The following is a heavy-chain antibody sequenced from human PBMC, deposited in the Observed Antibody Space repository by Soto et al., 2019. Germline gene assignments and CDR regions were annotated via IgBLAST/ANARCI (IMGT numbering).Heavy chain of an antibody. D-gene: IGHD1-26*01. V-gene: IGHV5-10-1*01. CDR1: DEIFNTYW. Sequence: EESLKISCQTSDEIFNTYWITWVRQMPGRGMEWVGRIHPSDSYTTYNPTLKGHGILSVDKSMNTAYVQWTSLRASDTAMYFCGRDFGSGHADVWGQGTLVTVSS. J-gene: IGHJ1*01. CDR2: IHPSDSYT. CDR3: GRDFGSGHADV.